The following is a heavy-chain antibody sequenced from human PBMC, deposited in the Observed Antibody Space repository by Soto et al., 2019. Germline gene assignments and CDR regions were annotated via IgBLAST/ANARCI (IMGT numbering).Heavy chain of an antibody. Sequence: PSETLSLTSTVSGFSISSGGYYWSWIRQPPGKGLEWIGEINHSGSTNYNPSLKSRVTISVDTSKNQFSLNLNSVTAADTAVYYCAGGIVAAGHNWFDPWGQGTLVTVSS. J-gene: IGHJ5*02. CDR2: INHSGST. V-gene: IGHV4-39*07. D-gene: IGHD6-13*01. CDR3: AGGIVAAGHNWFDP. CDR1: GFSISSGGYY.